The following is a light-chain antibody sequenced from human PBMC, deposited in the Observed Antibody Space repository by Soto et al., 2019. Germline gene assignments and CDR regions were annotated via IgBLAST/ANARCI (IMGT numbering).Light chain of an antibody. CDR3: QQYDNLSPIT. CDR2: DAS. CDR1: QDISNY. J-gene: IGKJ5*01. V-gene: IGKV1-33*01. Sequence: DIQMTQSPSSLSASVGDRVTITCQASQDISNYLNWYQQKPGKAPKLLIYDASNLEIGVPSRFSGSGSGTDFTFTISSLQPEDIATYYCQQYDNLSPITFGQGTRLEIK.